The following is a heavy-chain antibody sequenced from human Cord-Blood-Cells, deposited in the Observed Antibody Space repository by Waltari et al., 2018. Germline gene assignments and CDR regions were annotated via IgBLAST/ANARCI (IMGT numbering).Heavy chain of an antibody. Sequence: QVQLVQSGAEVKKPGSSVKVSCKASGRTFSSYPISWVRQAPGQGLEWMGGIIPIFGTANYAQKFQGRVTITADESTSTAYMELSSLRSEDTAVYYCARGVVGHKNIYDFRAWGQGTLVTVSS. CDR2: IIPIFGTA. CDR3: ARGVVGHKNIYDFRA. CDR1: GRTFSSYP. J-gene: IGHJ4*02. D-gene: IGHD3-3*01. V-gene: IGHV1-69*01.